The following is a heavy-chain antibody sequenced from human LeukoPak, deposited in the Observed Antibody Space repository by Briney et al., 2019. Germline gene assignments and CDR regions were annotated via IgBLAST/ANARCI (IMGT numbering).Heavy chain of an antibody. CDR3: ARRDFDWSLDY. V-gene: IGHV1-46*01. CDR1: GYTFTSYY. J-gene: IGHJ4*02. Sequence: ASVKVSCKASGYTFTSYYIHWVRQAPGQGVEWMGIISPSGGGTTYAQKFQGRVTMTRDTSTSTVYMELSSLRSEDTAVYYCARRDFDWSLDYWGQGTLVTVSS. CDR2: ISPSGGGT. D-gene: IGHD3-9*01.